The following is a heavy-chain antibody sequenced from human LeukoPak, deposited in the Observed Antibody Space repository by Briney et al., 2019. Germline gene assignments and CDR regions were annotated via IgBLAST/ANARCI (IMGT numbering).Heavy chain of an antibody. J-gene: IGHJ4*02. V-gene: IGHV4-34*01. CDR2: INHSGST. D-gene: IGHD3-16*02. CDR1: GGSFSGYY. CDR3: ASYVWGSYRPFDY. Sequence: PSETLSLTCAVYGGSFSGYYWSRIRQPPGKGLEWIGEINHSGSTNYNPSLKSRVTISVDTSKNQFSLKLSSVTAADTAVYYCASYVWGSYRPFDYWGQGTLVTVSS.